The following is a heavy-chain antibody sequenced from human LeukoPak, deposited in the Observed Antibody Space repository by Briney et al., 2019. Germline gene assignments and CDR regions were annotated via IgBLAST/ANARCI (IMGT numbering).Heavy chain of an antibody. D-gene: IGHD3-10*01. CDR2: INHSGST. CDR3: ARGGYGSGRRRFDP. V-gene: IGHV4-34*01. Sequence: SETLSLTCAVYGGSFSGYYWSWIRQPPGKGLEWIGEINHSGSTNYNPSLKSRVTISVDTSKNQFSLKLSSVTAADTAVYYCARGGYGSGRRRFDPWGQGTLVAVSS. J-gene: IGHJ5*02. CDR1: GGSFSGYY.